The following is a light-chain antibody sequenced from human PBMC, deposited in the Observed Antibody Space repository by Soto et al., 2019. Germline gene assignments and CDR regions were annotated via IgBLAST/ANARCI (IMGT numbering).Light chain of an antibody. J-gene: IGKJ1*01. CDR3: QQYNSYWT. Sequence: DIQMTQSPSTLSASVGDRVTITCRASQSISGWLAWYQQKPGKAPHLLIYGASTLKSGVPSRFSGSGSGTEFTLTISSLQHDDFANYYCQQYNSYWTFGQGTKVEIK. CDR1: QSISGW. CDR2: GAS. V-gene: IGKV1-5*01.